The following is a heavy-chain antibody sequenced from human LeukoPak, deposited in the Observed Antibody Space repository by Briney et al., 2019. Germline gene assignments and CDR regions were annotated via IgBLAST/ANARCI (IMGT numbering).Heavy chain of an antibody. V-gene: IGHV3-9*01. D-gene: IGHD6-6*01. CDR3: AKAAFWSIAARAFDI. CDR1: GFTFDDYT. CDR2: IRWNSGSI. J-gene: IGHJ3*02. Sequence: GGSLRLSCAASGFTFDDYTMHWVRQAPGKGLEWVSGIRWNSGSIGYADSVKGRFAISRDNAKNSLYLQMNSLRAEDTALYYCAKAAFWSIAARAFDIWGQGTMVTVSS.